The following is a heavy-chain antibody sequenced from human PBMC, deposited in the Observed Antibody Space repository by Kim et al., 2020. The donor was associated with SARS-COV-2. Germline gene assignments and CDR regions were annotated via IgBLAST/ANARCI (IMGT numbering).Heavy chain of an antibody. V-gene: IGHV3-48*03. J-gene: IGHJ5*02. CDR1: GFTFSSYE. CDR3: ARDPLPMVRGVMTNHYNWFAP. CDR2: ISSSGSTI. D-gene: IGHD3-10*01. Sequence: GGSLRLSCAASGFTFSSYEMNWVRQAPGKGLEWVSYISSSGSTIYYADSVKGRFTISRDNAKNSLYLQMNSLRAEDTAVYYCARDPLPMVRGVMTNHYNWFAPWGQGTLVTVSS.